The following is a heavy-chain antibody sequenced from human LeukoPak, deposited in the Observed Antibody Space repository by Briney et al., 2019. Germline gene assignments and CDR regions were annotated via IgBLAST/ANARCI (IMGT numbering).Heavy chain of an antibody. J-gene: IGHJ6*03. Sequence: GGSLRLSCAASGFTFSSYSMNWVRQAPGKGLEWVSSTSSSSSYIYYADSVKGRFTISRDNAKNSLYLQMNSLRSEDTAVYYCARGPDAYYDILTGYSYFYYYYMDVWGKGTTVTVSS. CDR3: ARGPDAYYDILTGYSYFYYYYMDV. V-gene: IGHV3-21*04. CDR1: GFTFSSYS. D-gene: IGHD3-9*01. CDR2: TSSSSSYI.